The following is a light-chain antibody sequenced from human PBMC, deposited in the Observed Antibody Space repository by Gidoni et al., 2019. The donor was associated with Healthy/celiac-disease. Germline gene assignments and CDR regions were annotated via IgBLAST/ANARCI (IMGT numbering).Light chain of an antibody. V-gene: IGKV1-39*01. J-gene: IGKJ1*01. CDR2: AAS. CDR1: QSISSY. Sequence: RVTITCRASQSISSYLNWYQQKPGKAPKLLIYAASSLQSGVPSRFSGSGSGTDFTLTISSLQPEDFATYYCQQSYSTSWTFGQGTKVEIK. CDR3: QQSYSTSWT.